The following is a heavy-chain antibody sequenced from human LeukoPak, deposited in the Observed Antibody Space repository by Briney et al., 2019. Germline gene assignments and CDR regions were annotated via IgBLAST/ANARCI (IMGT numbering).Heavy chain of an antibody. J-gene: IGHJ4*02. CDR2: IYHSGST. V-gene: IGHV4-38-2*02. D-gene: IGHD3-10*01. Sequence: SETLSLTCTVSGYSINSDYFWGWIRQSPGKGLEWIGSIYHSGSTYYNPSLKSRVTISVDTSKNQFSLKLSSVTAADTAVYYCARRASGSYRHFDYWCQGTLVTVSS. CDR1: GYSINSDYF. CDR3: ARRASGSYRHFDY.